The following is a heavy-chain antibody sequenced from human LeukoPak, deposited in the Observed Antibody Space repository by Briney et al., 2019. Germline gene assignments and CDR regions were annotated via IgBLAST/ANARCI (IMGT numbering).Heavy chain of an antibody. CDR2: INHSGST. V-gene: IGHV4-34*01. J-gene: IGHJ5*02. Sequence: PSETLSLTCAVYGGSFRGYYWSWIRQPPGKGLEWIGEINHSGSTNYNPSLKSRVTISVDTSKNQFSLKLSSVTAADTAVYYRARVARITGTTDGQMYNWFDPWGQGTLVTVSS. D-gene: IGHD1-20*01. CDR3: ARVARITGTTDGQMYNWFDP. CDR1: GGSFRGYY.